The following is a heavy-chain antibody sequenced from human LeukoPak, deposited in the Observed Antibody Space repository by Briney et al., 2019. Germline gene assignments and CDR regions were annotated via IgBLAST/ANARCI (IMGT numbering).Heavy chain of an antibody. V-gene: IGHV1-18*01. D-gene: IGHD3-3*01. CDR1: GYTFTSYG. CDR3: ARAITIFGVAPIDY. J-gene: IGHJ4*02. CDR2: ISAYNGNT. Sequence: ASVKVSCKASGYTFTSYGISWVRQAPGQGLEWMGWISAYNGNTNYAQKLQGRVTMTTDTSTSTAYMELRSLRSDDTAVYYCARAITIFGVAPIDYWGQGTLVTVSS.